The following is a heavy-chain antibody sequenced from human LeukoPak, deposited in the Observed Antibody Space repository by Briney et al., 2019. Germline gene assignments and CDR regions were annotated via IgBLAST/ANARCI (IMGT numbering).Heavy chain of an antibody. CDR1: GYTFTGYY. J-gene: IGHJ4*02. Sequence: GASVKVSCKASGYTFTGYYMHWVRQAPGQGLEWMGWINPNSGGTNYAQKFQGRVTMTRDTSTSTVYMELSSLRSEDTAVYYCARDAVADTGSFDYWGQGTLVTVSS. CDR2: INPNSGGT. CDR3: ARDAVADTGSFDY. V-gene: IGHV1-2*02. D-gene: IGHD6-19*01.